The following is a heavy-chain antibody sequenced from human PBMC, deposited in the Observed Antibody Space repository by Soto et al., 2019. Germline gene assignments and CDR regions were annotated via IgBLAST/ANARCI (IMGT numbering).Heavy chain of an antibody. CDR3: ARGEGLLDPFYM. V-gene: IGHV3-30*03. CDR1: GLTFSSHG. CDR2: ISYNGRNK. Sequence: QGQVVESGGGVVQPGTSLRLSCTVSGLTFSSHGMHWVRQAPGRGLEWLAVISYNGRNKYYRDSVKDRFSISRDNSKSTLSLQMQDLRTEDTAMYFCARGEGLLDPFYMLGQGTMVVVSS. J-gene: IGHJ3*02. D-gene: IGHD1-1*01.